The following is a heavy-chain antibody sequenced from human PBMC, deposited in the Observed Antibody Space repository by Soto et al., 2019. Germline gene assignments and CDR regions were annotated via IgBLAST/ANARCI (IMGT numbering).Heavy chain of an antibody. J-gene: IGHJ4*02. D-gene: IGHD6-6*01. CDR2: TIPIFGTA. V-gene: IGHV1-69*13. Sequence: SVKVSCKASGGTFRSYSISWVRQAPGQGLEWMGGTIPIFGTANYAQKFQGRVTITADESTSTAYMELSSLRSEDTAVYYCAREGIAARPFDYWGQGTLVTVSS. CDR1: GGTFRSYS. CDR3: AREGIAARPFDY.